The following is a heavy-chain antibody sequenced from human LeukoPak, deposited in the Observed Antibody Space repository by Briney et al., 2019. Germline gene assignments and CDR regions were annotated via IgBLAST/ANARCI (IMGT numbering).Heavy chain of an antibody. CDR2: ISSSGSTI. D-gene: IGHD3-10*02. V-gene: IGHV3-48*03. J-gene: IGHJ6*04. Sequence: GGSLRLSCAASGFTFSTFAMNWVRQAPGKGLEWVSYISSSGSTIYYADSVKGRFTISRDNAKNSLYLQMNSLRAADTAVYYCAELGITMIGGVWGKGTTVTISS. CDR1: GFTFSTFA. CDR3: AELGITMIGGV.